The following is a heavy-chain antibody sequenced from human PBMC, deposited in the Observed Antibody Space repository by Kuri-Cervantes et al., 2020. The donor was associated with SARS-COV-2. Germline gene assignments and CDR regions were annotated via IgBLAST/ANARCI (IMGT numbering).Heavy chain of an antibody. V-gene: IGHV4-38-2*01. CDR1: GYSISSGYY. CDR3: ARPFNRGSTHAFDI. CDR2: IYHSGST. D-gene: IGHD7-27*01. J-gene: IGHJ3*02. Sequence: SQTLSLTCAVSGYSISSGYYWGWIRQPPGKGLEWIGSIYHSGSTYYNPSLKSRVTISVDTSKNQFSLKLSSVTAADTAVYYCARPFNRGSTHAFDIWGQGTMVTVSS.